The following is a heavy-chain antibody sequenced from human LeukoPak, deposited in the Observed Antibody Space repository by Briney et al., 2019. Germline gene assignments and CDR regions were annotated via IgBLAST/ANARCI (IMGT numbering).Heavy chain of an antibody. CDR3: ARDSRYDKGY. CDR2: INAYNGNT. J-gene: IGHJ4*02. V-gene: IGHV1-18*01. Sequence: ASVKLSCKAAGYTFTSYGISWVRQAPGQGLGWMGWINAYNGNTNYAQKFQGRVTMTTDKSTTTAYMELRGLKSDDTAVYYCARDSRYDKGYWGQGTLVTVSS. D-gene: IGHD3-9*01. CDR1: GYTFTSYG.